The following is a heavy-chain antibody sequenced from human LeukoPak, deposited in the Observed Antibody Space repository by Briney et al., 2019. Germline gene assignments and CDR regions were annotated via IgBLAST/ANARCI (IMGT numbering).Heavy chain of an antibody. Sequence: PGGSLRLSCAASGVSFSTYWMSWVRQAPGEGLEWVANIKQDGSEKYYVDSVKGRFTISRDNAKNSLYLQMNSLRVEDTAVYYCARAWSYSTGWYNYWGQGTLVTVSS. CDR1: GVSFSTYW. V-gene: IGHV3-7*04. J-gene: IGHJ4*02. D-gene: IGHD6-19*01. CDR3: ARAWSYSTGWYNY. CDR2: IKQDGSEK.